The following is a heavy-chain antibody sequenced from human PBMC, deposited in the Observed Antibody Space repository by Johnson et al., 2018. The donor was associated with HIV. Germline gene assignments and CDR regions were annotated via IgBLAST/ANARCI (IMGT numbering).Heavy chain of an antibody. J-gene: IGHJ3*02. V-gene: IGHV3-43D*03. CDR2: ISWDGGST. D-gene: IGHD2-15*01. CDR3: AKSPGGSGRAGGAFDI. Sequence: VQLVESGGVVVQPGGSLRLSCAASGFTFDDYAMHWVRQAPGKGLEWVSLISWDGGSTYYADSVKGRFTISRDNSKNSLYLQMNSLRAEDTAVDYCAKSPGGSGRAGGAFDIWGKGTMVTVSS. CDR1: GFTFDDYA.